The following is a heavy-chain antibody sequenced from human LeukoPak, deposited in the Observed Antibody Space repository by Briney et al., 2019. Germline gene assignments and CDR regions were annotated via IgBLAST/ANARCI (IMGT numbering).Heavy chain of an antibody. D-gene: IGHD3-22*01. CDR3: AKDISYYDPAFDI. J-gene: IGHJ3*02. CDR1: GFTVSSNS. V-gene: IGHV3-53*01. Sequence: GGSLRLSCTVSGFTVSSNSMSWVRQAPGKGLEWVSFIYSDNTHYADSVKGRFTISRDNSKNTLYLQMNSLRAEDTAVYYCAKDISYYDPAFDIWGQGTMVTVSS. CDR2: IYSDNT.